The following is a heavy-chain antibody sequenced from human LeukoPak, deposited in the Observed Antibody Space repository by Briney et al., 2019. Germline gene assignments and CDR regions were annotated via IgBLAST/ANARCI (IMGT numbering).Heavy chain of an antibody. CDR1: GFTFSSYG. CDR3: ARDRGSYRNFDWFDP. CDR2: IWYDGGNK. Sequence: GGSLRLSCAASGFTFSSYGMHWVRQAPGKGLEWGAVIWYDGGNKYYADSVKGRFTISRDNSKNTLDLQMNSLRAEDTAVYYCARDRGSYRNFDWFDPWGQGTLVTVSS. D-gene: IGHD1-26*01. J-gene: IGHJ5*02. V-gene: IGHV3-33*01.